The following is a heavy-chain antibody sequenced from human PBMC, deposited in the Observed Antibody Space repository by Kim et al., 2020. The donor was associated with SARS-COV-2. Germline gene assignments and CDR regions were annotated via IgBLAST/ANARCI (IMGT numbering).Heavy chain of an antibody. V-gene: IGHV3-73*01. D-gene: IGHD2-8*01. Sequence: GGSLRLSCAASGVTFSDSNVHWVRQASGKGLEWIGRITTKTKDYVTTYGASAKGRFIISRDDSKKTAFLQMNSLKIEDTAVYYCSLTIGDPTRGQGTLVTASS. CDR1: GVTFSDSN. CDR2: ITTKTKDYVT. J-gene: IGHJ4*02. CDR3: SLTIGDPT.